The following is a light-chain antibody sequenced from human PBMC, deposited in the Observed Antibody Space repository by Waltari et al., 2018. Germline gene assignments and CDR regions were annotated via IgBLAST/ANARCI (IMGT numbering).Light chain of an antibody. J-gene: IGLJ2*01. Sequence: QSALTQPRSVSGSPGQSVTISCIGTSSDVGNYDYVSWYQEHPGKAPKLMIFDVNKRPSGVPVRFSGSKSGTTASLTISGLQAEDEADYYCCSYAGSYTYVIFGGGTKLTVL. CDR1: SSDVGNYDY. CDR3: CSYAGSYTYVI. CDR2: DVN. V-gene: IGLV2-11*01.